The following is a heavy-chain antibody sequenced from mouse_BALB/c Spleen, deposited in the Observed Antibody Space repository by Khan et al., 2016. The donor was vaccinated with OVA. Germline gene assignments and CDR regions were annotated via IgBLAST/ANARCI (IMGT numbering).Heavy chain of an antibody. CDR1: GYTFTSYT. CDR2: INPSNGYT. Sequence: QVQLQQSGAELARPGASVKMSCKASGYTFTSYTIHWIKKRPGQGLEWIGYINPSNGYTNYNQKFKDKATLTTDKSSTKAYLQLSSLTSDDSAVYNCVRDGAYHRNDGWFAYWGQGTPVTVSA. J-gene: IGHJ3*01. CDR3: VRDGAYHRNDGWFAY. V-gene: IGHV1-4*01. D-gene: IGHD2-14*01.